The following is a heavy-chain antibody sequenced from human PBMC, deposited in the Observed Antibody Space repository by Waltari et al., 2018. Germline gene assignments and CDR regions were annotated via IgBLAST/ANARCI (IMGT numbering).Heavy chain of an antibody. D-gene: IGHD2-2*02. J-gene: IGHJ6*02. V-gene: IGHV3-23*04. Sequence: EVQLVESGGGLVQPGGSLRLSCAASGFTFSSYAMSWVRQAPGQGLGWVSAIRGSGGSTYYADSVKGRFTISRDNSKNTLYLQMNSLRAEDTAVYYCAKGGYCSSTSCYTPSLIMDVWGQGTTVTVSS. CDR3: AKGGYCSSTSCYTPSLIMDV. CDR2: IRGSGGST. CDR1: GFTFSSYA.